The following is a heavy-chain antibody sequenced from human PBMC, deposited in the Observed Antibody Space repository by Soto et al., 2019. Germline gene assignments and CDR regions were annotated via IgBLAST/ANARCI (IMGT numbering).Heavy chain of an antibody. D-gene: IGHD6-19*01. CDR2: IYHSGST. V-gene: IGHV4-4*02. J-gene: IGHJ4*02. Sequence: QVQLQESGPGLVKPSGTLSLTCAVSGGSISSSNWWSWVRQPPGKGLEWIGEIYHSGSTNYNPSLKIRVTISVDKSKNRFALKLSSVTAADTAVYYCATYKSYSSGWSDDYWGQGTLVTVSS. CDR1: GGSISSSNW. CDR3: ATYKSYSSGWSDDY.